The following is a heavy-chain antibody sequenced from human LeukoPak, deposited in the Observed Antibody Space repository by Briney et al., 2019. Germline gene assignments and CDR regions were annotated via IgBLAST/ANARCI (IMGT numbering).Heavy chain of an antibody. CDR3: AKGMKSSGWWNWFDP. CDR2: ISGSGGST. Sequence: GGSLRLSCAASGFTFSSYAMHWVRQAPGKGLEWVSAISGSGGSTYYADSVKGRFTISRDNSKNTLYLQMNSLRAEDTAVYYCAKGMKSSGWWNWFDPWGQGTLVTVSS. D-gene: IGHD6-19*01. V-gene: IGHV3-23*01. J-gene: IGHJ5*02. CDR1: GFTFSSYA.